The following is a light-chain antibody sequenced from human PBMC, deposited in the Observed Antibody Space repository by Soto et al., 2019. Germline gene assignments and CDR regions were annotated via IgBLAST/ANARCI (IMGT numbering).Light chain of an antibody. V-gene: IGKV3-20*01. CDR1: QSVSSSY. Sequence: EIVLTQSPGTLSLSPGERATLSCRASQSVSSSYLAWYQQKPGQAPRLLIYGASTRATGIPDRFSCSGSGTDFTLTISRLEPEDFAVYYCQQYGRTSWTFGQGTKVDIK. CDR2: GAS. J-gene: IGKJ1*01. CDR3: QQYGRTSWT.